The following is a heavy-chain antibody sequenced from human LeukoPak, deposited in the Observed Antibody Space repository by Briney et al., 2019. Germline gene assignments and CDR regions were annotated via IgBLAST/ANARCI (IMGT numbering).Heavy chain of an antibody. CDR2: IFRTGAA. CDR1: GGSIGTYY. CDR3: ARGSITVVPAFDI. Sequence: SETLSLTCTLSGGSIGTYYWSWIRQAPGKGLEWIAYIFRTGAANYNPSLKSRGTISVDTAKNQFSLKLTSVTAADTAVYYCARGSITVVPAFDIWGQGTMVTVSS. D-gene: IGHD4-23*01. J-gene: IGHJ3*02. V-gene: IGHV4-59*12.